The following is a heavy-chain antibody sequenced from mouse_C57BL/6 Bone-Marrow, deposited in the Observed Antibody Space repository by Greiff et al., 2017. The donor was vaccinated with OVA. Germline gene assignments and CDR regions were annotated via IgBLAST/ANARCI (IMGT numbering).Heavy chain of an antibody. CDR1: GYTFTSYW. Sequence: QVQLQQPGAELVRPGTSVKLSCKASGYTFTSYWMHWVKQRPGQGLEWIGVIDPSDSYTNYNQKFKGKATLTVDTSSSTAYMQLSSLTSEDSAVYYCARCCLGSGYGYWGQGTTVTVSA. CDR3: ARCCLGSGYGY. V-gene: IGHV1-59*01. CDR2: IDPSDSYT. D-gene: IGHD3-2*02. J-gene: IGHJ2*01.